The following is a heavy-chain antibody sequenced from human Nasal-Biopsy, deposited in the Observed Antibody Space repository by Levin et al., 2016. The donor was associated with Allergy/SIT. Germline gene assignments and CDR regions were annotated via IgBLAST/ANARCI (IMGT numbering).Heavy chain of an antibody. CDR2: IYWSGTT. V-gene: IGHV4-39*02. Sequence: SETLSLTCTVSGGSVRSPDYYWAWIRQPPGKGLEWIGTIYWSGTTYYKPSLRRRVSISVDTANNFLSLRMSSVTAADTAVYYCARLKLFWLGESDFSFHGIDVWGQGTPVIGSS. CDR3: ARLKLFWLGESDFSFHGIDV. CDR1: GGSVRSPDYY. J-gene: IGHJ6*02. D-gene: IGHD3-10*01.